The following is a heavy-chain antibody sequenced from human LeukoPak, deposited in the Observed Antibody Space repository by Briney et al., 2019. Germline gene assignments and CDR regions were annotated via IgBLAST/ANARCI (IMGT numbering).Heavy chain of an antibody. CDR2: INPNSGGT. V-gene: IGHV1-2*02. CDR1: GYTFTGYY. CDR3: ARGYPLSTTAAGTYFQH. D-gene: IGHD6-13*01. J-gene: IGHJ1*01. Sequence: ASVKVSCKASGYTFTGYYRHWARQAPGQGLEWMGWINPNSGGTNYAQKFQGRVTMTRDTSISTAYMELSRLRSDDTAVYYCARGYPLSTTAAGTYFQHWGQGTLVTVSS.